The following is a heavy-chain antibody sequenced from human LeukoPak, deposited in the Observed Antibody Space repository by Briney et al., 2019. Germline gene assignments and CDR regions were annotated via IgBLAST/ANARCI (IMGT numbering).Heavy chain of an antibody. D-gene: IGHD2-8*01. V-gene: IGHV1-2*02. CDR2: INPNSGGT. CDR3: ARVAVLMLYGRSFYYFDY. Sequence: ASVKVSCKASGYTFTDFYIHWVRQAPGQGLEWMGWINPNSGGTNYAQKFQGRVTMTRDTSISTAYIELSRLRSDDTAVYYCARVAVLMLYGRSFYYFDYWGQGALVTVSS. J-gene: IGHJ4*02. CDR1: GYTFTDFY.